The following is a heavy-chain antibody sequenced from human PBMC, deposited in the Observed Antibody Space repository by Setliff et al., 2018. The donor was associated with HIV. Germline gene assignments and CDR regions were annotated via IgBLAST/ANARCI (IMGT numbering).Heavy chain of an antibody. CDR2: ISAYNGNT. V-gene: IGHV1-18*01. D-gene: IGHD6-19*01. J-gene: IGHJ4*02. CDR1: GYTFTSYG. CDR3: ARGPQWLVQGYFGY. Sequence: ASVKVSCKASGYTFTSYGISWVRQAPGQGLEWMGWISAYNGNTNYAQKLQGRVTMTTDTSTSTVDMELRSLRSDDTAVYYCARGPQWLVQGYFGYWGQGTLVTVSS.